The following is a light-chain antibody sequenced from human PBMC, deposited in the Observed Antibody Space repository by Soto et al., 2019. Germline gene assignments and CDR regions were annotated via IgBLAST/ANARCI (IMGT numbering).Light chain of an antibody. V-gene: IGKV3-15*01. CDR3: QQSNNWPPLT. Sequence: EIVLTQSPGTLSLSPGETATLSCRASQSVAGNLAWYQQKPGQPPRLLIYGVSTRATGVPARFSGSGSETDFSLTISSLQIEDFALYYCQQSNNWPPLTFGGGTKVEIK. CDR1: QSVAGN. CDR2: GVS. J-gene: IGKJ4*01.